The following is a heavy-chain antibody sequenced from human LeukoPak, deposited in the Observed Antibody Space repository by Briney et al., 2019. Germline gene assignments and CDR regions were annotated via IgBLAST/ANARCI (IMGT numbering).Heavy chain of an antibody. J-gene: IGHJ4*02. CDR1: GFTFSSYS. CDR2: ISDSGNYI. Sequence: PGGSLRLSCAVSGFTFSSYSMNWVRQAPGKGLEWVSSISDSGNYIYYADSVKGRFTISRDNAKNSLYLRMNSLRAEDTAVYYCARETNEMFDYWGQGTLVTVSS. CDR3: ARETNEMFDY. D-gene: IGHD5-24*01. V-gene: IGHV3-21*01.